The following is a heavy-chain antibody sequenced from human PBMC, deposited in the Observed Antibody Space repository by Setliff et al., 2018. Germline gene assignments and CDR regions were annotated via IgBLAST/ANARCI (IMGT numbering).Heavy chain of an antibody. CDR2: INAASGDT. V-gene: IGHV1-3*01. Sequence: ASVKVSCKTSGYTFTAYSMNWVRQAPGQRLEWMGRINAASGDTKYSQKFQGRVTITRDTSANTAFMELSSLRSEDSSMYYCARGQTVGPNSGKDYWGQGTLVTVS. CDR1: GYTFTAYS. CDR3: ARGQTVGPNSGKDY. J-gene: IGHJ4*02. D-gene: IGHD1-26*01.